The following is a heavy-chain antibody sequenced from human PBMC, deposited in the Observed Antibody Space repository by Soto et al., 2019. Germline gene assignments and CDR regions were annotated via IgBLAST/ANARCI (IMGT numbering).Heavy chain of an antibody. Sequence: QVQLVESGGGVVQPGRSLRLSCAASGFTFSSYGMHWVRQAPGKGLEWVAVIWYDGSNKFYADSVKGRFTISRDNSKNTLYLKMTSLRAEDTAVYYCAREYYDSSGYYYFGFGYWGQGTLVTVSS. D-gene: IGHD3-22*01. CDR3: AREYYDSSGYYYFGFGY. CDR1: GFTFSSYG. J-gene: IGHJ4*02. CDR2: IWYDGSNK. V-gene: IGHV3-33*01.